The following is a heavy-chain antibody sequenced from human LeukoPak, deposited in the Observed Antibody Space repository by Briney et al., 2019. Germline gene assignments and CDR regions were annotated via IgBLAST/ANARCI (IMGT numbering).Heavy chain of an antibody. D-gene: IGHD2-15*01. V-gene: IGHV3-30*02. CDR2: IRYDGSNK. J-gene: IGHJ4*02. CDR3: AKDSDIVVVVAAVLGPY. Sequence: PGGSLRLSCAASGFTFSSYGMHWVRQAPGKGLEWVAFIRYDGSNKYYADSVKGRFTISRDNSKNTLYLQMTSMRAEDTAVYYCAKDSDIVVVVAAVLGPYWGQGTLVTVSS. CDR1: GFTFSSYG.